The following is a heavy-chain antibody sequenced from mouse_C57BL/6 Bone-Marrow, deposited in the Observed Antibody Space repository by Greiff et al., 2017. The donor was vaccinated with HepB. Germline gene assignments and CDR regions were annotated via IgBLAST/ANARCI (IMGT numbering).Heavy chain of an antibody. V-gene: IGHV1-82*01. CDR3: ARDLDSSGSYAMDY. Sequence: QVQLQQSGPELVKPGASVKISCKASGYAFSSSWMNWVKQRPGKGLEWIGRIYPGDGDTNYNGKFKGKATLTADKSSSTAYMQLSSLTSEDSAVYFCARDLDSSGSYAMDYWGQGTSVTVSS. CDR2: IYPGDGDT. D-gene: IGHD3-2*02. CDR1: GYAFSSSW. J-gene: IGHJ4*01.